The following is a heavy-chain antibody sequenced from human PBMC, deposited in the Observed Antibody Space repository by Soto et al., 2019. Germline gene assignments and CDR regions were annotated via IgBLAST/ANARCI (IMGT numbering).Heavy chain of an antibody. J-gene: IGHJ6*02. CDR1: GFTFSSYA. V-gene: IGHV3-23*01. CDR3: AKRGSFSTGTPYYYYGMDV. Sequence: XGSLILSCSAAGFTFSSYAMSWVRQAPGKGLEWVSAISGSGGSTYYADSVKGRFTISRDNSKNTLYLQMNSLRAEDTAVYYCAKRGSFSTGTPYYYYGMDVWGQGTTVTVSS. CDR2: ISGSGGST. D-gene: IGHD1-1*01.